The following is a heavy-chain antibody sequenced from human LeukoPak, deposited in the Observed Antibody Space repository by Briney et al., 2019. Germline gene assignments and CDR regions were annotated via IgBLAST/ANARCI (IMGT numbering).Heavy chain of an antibody. D-gene: IGHD5-18*01. CDR3: ARMIDYNYGYAFDY. CDR2: IRSSGSPI. CDR1: GFTFSSYS. V-gene: IGHV3-48*02. Sequence: GGSLRLSCAASGFTFSSYSMNWVRQAPGKGLEWVSYIRSSGSPIYYADSVRGRFTISRDNAKNSLYLQMNSLRDEDTAVYYCARMIDYNYGYAFDYWGQGTLVTVSS. J-gene: IGHJ4*02.